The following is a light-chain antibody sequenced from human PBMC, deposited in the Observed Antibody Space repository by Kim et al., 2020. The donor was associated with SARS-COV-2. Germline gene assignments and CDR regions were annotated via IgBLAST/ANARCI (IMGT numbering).Light chain of an antibody. V-gene: IGKV1-39*01. CDR2: AAS. Sequence: DIQMTQSTSSLSASVGDRVTITCRASQSISSYLNWYQQKPGKAPKLLIYAASSLQSGVPSRFSGSGSGTDFTLTISSLQPEDFATYYCQQSYSTPRGTFGQGTKVDIK. J-gene: IGKJ1*01. CDR1: QSISSY. CDR3: QQSYSTPRGT.